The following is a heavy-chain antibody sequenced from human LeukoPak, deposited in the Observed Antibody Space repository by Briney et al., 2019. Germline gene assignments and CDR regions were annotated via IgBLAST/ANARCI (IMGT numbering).Heavy chain of an antibody. CDR1: GGSISSSSYY. CDR3: ARTMVRGVFDY. V-gene: IGHV4-39*01. Sequence: PSETLSLTCTVSGGSISSSSYYWGWIRQPPGKGLEWIGSIYYSGSTYYNPSLKSRVTISVDTSKNQFSLKLSSVTAADTAVYHCARTMVRGVFDYWGQGTLVTVSS. J-gene: IGHJ4*02. CDR2: IYYSGST. D-gene: IGHD3-10*01.